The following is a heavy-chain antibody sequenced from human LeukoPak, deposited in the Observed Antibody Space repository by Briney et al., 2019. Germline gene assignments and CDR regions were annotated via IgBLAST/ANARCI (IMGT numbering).Heavy chain of an antibody. CDR2: IHPGDSDT. CDR3: ARQDGRALFYFDY. CDR1: GYNFLSYW. J-gene: IGHJ4*02. D-gene: IGHD5-24*01. Sequence: GESLKISCKGSGYNFLSYWIVWVRQMPGKGLEWMGVIHPGDSDTRYSPSFQGQVTISADKSTNTAYLQWSSLKASDTAMYYCARQDGRALFYFDYWGQGALVTVSS. V-gene: IGHV5-51*01.